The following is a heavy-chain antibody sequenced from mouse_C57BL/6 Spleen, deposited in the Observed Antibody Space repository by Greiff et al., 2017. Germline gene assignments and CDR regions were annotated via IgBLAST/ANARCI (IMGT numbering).Heavy chain of an antibody. CDR3: ARKDGNYGGAMEG. CDR2: IWSGGST. CDR1: GFSLTSYG. J-gene: IGHJ4*01. V-gene: IGHV2-2*01. D-gene: IGHD2-1*01. Sequence: QVQLKQSGPGLVQPSQSLSITCTVSGFSLTSYGVHWVRQSPGKGLEWLGVIWSGGSTDYNAAFISRLGISKDNSKSQVFFKRNSLQADDTAIYYCARKDGNYGGAMEGWGQGTSVTVAS.